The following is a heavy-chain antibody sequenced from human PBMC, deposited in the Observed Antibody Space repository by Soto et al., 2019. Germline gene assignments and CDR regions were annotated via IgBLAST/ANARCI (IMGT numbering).Heavy chain of an antibody. Sequence: SETLSLTCTVSGGSISSYYWSWIRQPPGKGLEWIGYIYYSGSTNYNPSLKSRVTISVDTSKNQFSLKLSSVTAADTAVYYCARAYGETDFDYWGQGTLVTVSS. J-gene: IGHJ4*02. CDR2: IYYSGST. CDR1: GGSISSYY. CDR3: ARAYGETDFDY. V-gene: IGHV4-59*01. D-gene: IGHD3-16*01.